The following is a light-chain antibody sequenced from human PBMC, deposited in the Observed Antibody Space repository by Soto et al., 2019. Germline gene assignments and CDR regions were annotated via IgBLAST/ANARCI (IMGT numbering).Light chain of an antibody. V-gene: IGKV3-15*01. CDR2: GAS. J-gene: IGKJ2*01. CDR1: QSVSDN. CDR3: KQSNNWPYT. Sequence: EIVMTQSPATLSVSPGERATLSCRASQSVSDNLAWYQQKPGQAPRLLIYGASTRATGIPARFSGSGSGTEFTLTISSLQSEDFAVYYCKQSNNWPYTFGQGTKLDIK.